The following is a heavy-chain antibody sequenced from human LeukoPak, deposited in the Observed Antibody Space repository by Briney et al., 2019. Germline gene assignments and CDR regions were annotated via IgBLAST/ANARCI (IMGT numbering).Heavy chain of an antibody. CDR3: ANVYGSGSSFGDY. Sequence: PGGSLRLSCAASGFTFSSYAMHWVRQAPGKGLEWVAVISYDGSNKYYADSVKGRFTISRDNSKNTLYLQMNSLRAEDTAVYYCANVYGSGSSFGDYWGQGTLVTVSS. D-gene: IGHD3-10*01. J-gene: IGHJ4*02. V-gene: IGHV3-30*04. CDR2: ISYDGSNK. CDR1: GFTFSSYA.